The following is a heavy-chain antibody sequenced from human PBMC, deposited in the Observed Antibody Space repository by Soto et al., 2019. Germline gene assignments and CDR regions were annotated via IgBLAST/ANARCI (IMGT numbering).Heavy chain of an antibody. J-gene: IGHJ4*02. Sequence: QVQLVQSGAAVKKPGSSVKVSCKASGDTFSFYSINWVRQAPGLGLEWMGRFNPILSMSNSAQKFQGRVTLTADKSTSTAYMVLSSLRSEDTAMYYCATSYGSGSRAFDYWGQGALVTVSS. V-gene: IGHV1-69*02. D-gene: IGHD3-10*01. CDR2: FNPILSMS. CDR3: ATSYGSGSRAFDY. CDR1: GDTFSFYS.